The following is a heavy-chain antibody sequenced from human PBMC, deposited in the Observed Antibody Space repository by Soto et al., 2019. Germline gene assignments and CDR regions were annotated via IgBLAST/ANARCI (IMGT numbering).Heavy chain of an antibody. D-gene: IGHD1-7*01. CDR3: AATHGITGTTGYFDD. Sequence: SETLSLTCTVSGGSISSSSYYWGWIRQPPGKGLEWIGSIYYSGSTYYNPSLKSRVTISVDTSKNQFSLKLSSVTAADTAVYYCAATHGITGTTGYFDDWGQRTLVTVSS. CDR2: IYYSGST. CDR1: GGSISSSSYY. V-gene: IGHV4-39*01. J-gene: IGHJ4*02.